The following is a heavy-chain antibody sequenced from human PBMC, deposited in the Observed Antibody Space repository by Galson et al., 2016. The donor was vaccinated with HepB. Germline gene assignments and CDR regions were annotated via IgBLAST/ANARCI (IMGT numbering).Heavy chain of an antibody. CDR2: IKQDGSDK. CDR3: ARRLSVLVIAARGWGYGMDV. Sequence: SLRLSCAASGFTFSSHWMSWVRQAPGRGLEWVANIKQDGSDKHYVDSVKGRFTVSRDNARKSMFLQMESLRVDDTAVYYCARRLSVLVIAARGWGYGMDVWGKGTPVTVSA. CDR1: GFTFSSHW. V-gene: IGHV3-7*01. J-gene: IGHJ6*04. D-gene: IGHD2-15*01.